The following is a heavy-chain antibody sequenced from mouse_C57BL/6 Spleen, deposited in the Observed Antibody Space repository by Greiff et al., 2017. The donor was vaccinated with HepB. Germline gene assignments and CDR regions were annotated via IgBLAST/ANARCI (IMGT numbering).Heavy chain of an antibody. CDR1: GFTFSSYG. CDR3: ARHYGSSSFYAMDY. V-gene: IGHV5-6*02. J-gene: IGHJ4*01. Sequence: EVKLVESGGDLVKPGGSLKLSCAASGFTFSSYGMSWVRQTPDKRLEWVATISSGGSYTYYPDSVKGRFTISRDNAKNTRYLQMSRLTSEDAAMYYCARHYGSSSFYAMDYWGQGTSVTVSS. D-gene: IGHD1-1*01. CDR2: ISSGGSYT.